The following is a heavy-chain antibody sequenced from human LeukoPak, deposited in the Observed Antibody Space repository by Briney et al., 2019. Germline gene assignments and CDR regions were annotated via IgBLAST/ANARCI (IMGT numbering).Heavy chain of an antibody. CDR3: ARGGFLEWLWFDY. CDR2: ISSSSSYI. V-gene: IGHV3-21*01. J-gene: IGHJ4*02. CDR1: GFTFSSYS. D-gene: IGHD3-3*01. Sequence: GGSLRLSCAASGFTFSSYSMNWVRQAPGKGLEWVSSISSSSSYIYYADSVKGRFTISRDNAKNSLYLQMNSLRAEDTAVYYCARGGFLEWLWFDYWGQGTLVTVSS.